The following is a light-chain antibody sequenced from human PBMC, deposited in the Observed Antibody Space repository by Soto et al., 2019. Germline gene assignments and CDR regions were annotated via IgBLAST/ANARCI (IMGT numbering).Light chain of an antibody. J-gene: IGKJ4*01. Sequence: DIQMTRSPSTLSASVGDRVTITCRASQSISFWLAWYQQKPGKAPKLLVQKASSLERGVPSRFSGSGSGTEFTLTISSLQPDDFATYYCQQYYSYPVTFGGGTKVDVK. CDR2: KAS. CDR3: QQYYSYPVT. V-gene: IGKV1-5*03. CDR1: QSISFW.